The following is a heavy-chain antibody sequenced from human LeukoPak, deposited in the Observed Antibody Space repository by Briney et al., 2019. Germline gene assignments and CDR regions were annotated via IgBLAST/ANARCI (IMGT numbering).Heavy chain of an antibody. D-gene: IGHD3-10*01. J-gene: IGHJ4*02. V-gene: IGHV3-30*18. Sequence: GSLRLSCAASGFTFSSYGMHWVRQAPGKGLEWVAVISYDGSNKYYADSVKGRFTISRDNSKNTLYLQMNSLRAEDTAVYYCAKDRITMVRAIDYWGQGTLVTVSS. CDR3: AKDRITMVRAIDY. CDR2: ISYDGSNK. CDR1: GFTFSSYG.